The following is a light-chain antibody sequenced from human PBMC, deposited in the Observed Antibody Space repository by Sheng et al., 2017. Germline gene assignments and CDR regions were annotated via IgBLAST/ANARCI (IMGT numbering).Light chain of an antibody. V-gene: IGLV2-14*02. CDR1: SSDVGRYNL. J-gene: IGLJ1*01. Sequence: QSALTQPASVSGSPGQSITISCTGTSSDVGRYNLVSWYQQHPGKAPKLMIYDVSNRPSGVSNRFSGSKSGNTASLTISGLQAEDEADYYCSSYTSSSTYVFGTGTKVTVL. CDR3: SSYTSSSTYV. CDR2: DVS.